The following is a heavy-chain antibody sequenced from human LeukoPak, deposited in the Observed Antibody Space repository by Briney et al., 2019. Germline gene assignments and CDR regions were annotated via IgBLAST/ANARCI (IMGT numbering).Heavy chain of an antibody. CDR3: AKDPLQRWLQSTANDY. CDR1: GFTFSSYA. D-gene: IGHD5-24*01. V-gene: IGHV3-23*01. CDR2: ISGSGGST. J-gene: IGHJ4*02. Sequence: GGSLRLSCAASGFTFSSYAMSWVRQAPGKGLEWVSAISGSGGSTYYADSVKGRFTISRDNSKNTLYLQMSSLRAEDTAVYYCAKDPLQRWLQSTANDYWGQGTLVTVSS.